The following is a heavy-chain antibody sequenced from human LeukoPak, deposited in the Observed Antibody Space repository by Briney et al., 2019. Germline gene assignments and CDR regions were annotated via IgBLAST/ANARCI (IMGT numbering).Heavy chain of an antibody. D-gene: IGHD4-17*01. V-gene: IGHV4-31*03. CDR3: ARRTVTTGYWYFDL. J-gene: IGHJ2*01. Sequence: PSETLSLTCTVSGGSISSGGYYWSWIRQHPGKDLEWIGYIYYSGSTYYNPSLKSRVTISVDTSKNQFSLKLSSVTAADTAVYYCARRTVTTGYWYFDLWGRGTLVTVSS. CDR2: IYYSGST. CDR1: GGSISSGGYY.